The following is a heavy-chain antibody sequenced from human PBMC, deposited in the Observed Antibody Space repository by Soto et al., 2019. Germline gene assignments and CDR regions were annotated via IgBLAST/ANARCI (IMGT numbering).Heavy chain of an antibody. D-gene: IGHD3-10*01. CDR3: ARGDYGSASYYKGPYYYYYDGMDV. Sequence: QVKLVESGGGVVQPGRSLSLSCAASGFTFSSYAMHWVRQAPGKGLEWVAVISYDGSNKYYADSVKGRFTISSDNSKNRLYLKMHILRAEDTAVYYCARGDYGSASYYKGPYYYYYDGMDVWGQGTTVTVSS. V-gene: IGHV3-30-3*01. CDR1: GFTFSSYA. CDR2: ISYDGSNK. J-gene: IGHJ6*02.